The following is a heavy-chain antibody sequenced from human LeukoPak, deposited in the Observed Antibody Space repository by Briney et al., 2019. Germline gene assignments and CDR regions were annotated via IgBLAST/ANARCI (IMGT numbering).Heavy chain of an antibody. Sequence: SVKVSCKASGYTFTGYYMHWVRQAPGQGLEWMGRIIPILGIANYAQKFQGRVTITADKSTSTAYMELSSLRSEDTAVYYCARASRIAAAARAFDIWGQGTMVTVSS. CDR3: ARASRIAAAARAFDI. J-gene: IGHJ3*02. CDR2: IIPILGIA. D-gene: IGHD6-13*01. CDR1: GYTFTGYY. V-gene: IGHV1-69*02.